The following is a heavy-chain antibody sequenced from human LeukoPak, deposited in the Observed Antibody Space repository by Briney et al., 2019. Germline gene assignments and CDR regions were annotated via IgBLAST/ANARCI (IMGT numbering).Heavy chain of an antibody. Sequence: SLRLSCAASGFTFSSYAMSWVRQAPGKGLEWVSGINWNSDKIAYADSVKGRFTISRDNANKSLYLQMNGLRTEDTALYYCAKDMRKKSDYPSFDSWGQGTQVTVSS. V-gene: IGHV3-9*01. CDR2: INWNSDKI. J-gene: IGHJ4*02. CDR3: AKDMRKKSDYPSFDS. D-gene: IGHD4-17*01. CDR1: GFTFSSYA.